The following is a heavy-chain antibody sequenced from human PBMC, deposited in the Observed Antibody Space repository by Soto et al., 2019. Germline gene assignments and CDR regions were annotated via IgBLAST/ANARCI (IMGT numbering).Heavy chain of an antibody. J-gene: IGHJ4*02. CDR3: ARHPSALKSGLRQLNPLFDY. Sequence: PGASLKISCKGSGYSFTNYWIGWVRQMPGKGLEWMGIIYPGDSDTKYSPSSQGQVTISVDKSINTAYLQWSSLKASDTAMYYCARHPSALKSGLRQLNPLFDYWGQGTXVTVSS. CDR1: GYSFTNYW. CDR2: IYPGDSDT. D-gene: IGHD3-16*01. V-gene: IGHV5-51*01.